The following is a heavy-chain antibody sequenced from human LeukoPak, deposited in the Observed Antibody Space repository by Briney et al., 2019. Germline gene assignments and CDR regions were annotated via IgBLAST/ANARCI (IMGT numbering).Heavy chain of an antibody. CDR1: GGSISSYY. Sequence: PSETLSLTCTVSGGSISSYYRSWIRQPPGKGLEWIGYIYYSGSTNYNPSLKSRVTISVDTSKNQFSLKLSSVTAADTAVYYCARDRYSSSWYDAFDIWGQGTMVTVSS. D-gene: IGHD6-13*01. CDR2: IYYSGST. V-gene: IGHV4-59*01. J-gene: IGHJ3*02. CDR3: ARDRYSSSWYDAFDI.